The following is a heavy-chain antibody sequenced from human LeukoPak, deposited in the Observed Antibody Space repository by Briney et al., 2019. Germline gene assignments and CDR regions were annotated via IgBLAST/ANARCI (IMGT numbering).Heavy chain of an antibody. V-gene: IGHV3-21*01. J-gene: IGHJ2*01. CDR3: ARGPPSAYCSGDCYWYFDL. CDR1: GLTFSIYS. Sequence: GGSLRLSCAASGLTFSIYSMNCVRQPPGKGLEWVSYMSRSSSYIYYADSVKGRFTISRDNAKNSLYLQMNSLRAEDTAVNYCARGPPSAYCSGDCYWYFDLWGRGTLVTVSS. D-gene: IGHD2-21*02. CDR2: MSRSSSYI.